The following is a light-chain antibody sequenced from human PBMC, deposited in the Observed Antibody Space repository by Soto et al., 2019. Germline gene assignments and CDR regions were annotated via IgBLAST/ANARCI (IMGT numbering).Light chain of an antibody. CDR1: QSVSNY. Sequence: EVVLTQSPATLSLSPGERASLSCRASQSVSNYLAWYQQKPGQAPRLLIYDASNRATGIPARFSGSGSGTDFTLTISSLEPEDFAVYYCQQRNLWPITFGRGTRLDIK. J-gene: IGKJ5*01. CDR3: QQRNLWPIT. CDR2: DAS. V-gene: IGKV3-11*01.